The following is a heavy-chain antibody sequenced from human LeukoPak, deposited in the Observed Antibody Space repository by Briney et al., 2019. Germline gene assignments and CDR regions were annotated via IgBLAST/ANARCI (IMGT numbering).Heavy chain of an antibody. V-gene: IGHV3-53*01. CDR1: GFTVSSNY. J-gene: IGHJ4*02. CDR3: AARGGPTKYYFEY. CDR2: IYSGGST. D-gene: IGHD3-16*01. Sequence: GGSLRLSCAASGFTVSSNYMSWVRQAPGKGLEWVSVIYSGGSTYYADSVKGRFTISRDNSKNTLYLQMNSLRAEDTAVYYCAARGGPTKYYFEYWGQGTLVTVSS.